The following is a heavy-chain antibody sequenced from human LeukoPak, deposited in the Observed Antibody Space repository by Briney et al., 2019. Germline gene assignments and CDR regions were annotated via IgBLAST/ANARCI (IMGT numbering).Heavy chain of an antibody. V-gene: IGHV3-66*01. Sequence: PGGSLRLSCAASGFTVSSNYMNWVRQAPGKGLEWVSVIYSGGSTNYADSVKGRFTISRDDSKNTLYLQMNSLRAEDTAVYYCARELSGYWGQGTLVTVSS. CDR2: IYSGGST. J-gene: IGHJ4*02. CDR1: GFTVSSNY. D-gene: IGHD3-16*02. CDR3: ARELSGY.